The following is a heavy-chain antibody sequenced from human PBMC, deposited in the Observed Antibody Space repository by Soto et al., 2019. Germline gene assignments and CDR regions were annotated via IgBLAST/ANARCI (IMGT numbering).Heavy chain of an antibody. V-gene: IGHV3-33*01. J-gene: IGHJ4*01. D-gene: IGHD6-19*01. CDR3: ARVGIAVADLLALDY. Sequence: GGSLRLSCAASGFTFSSYGMHWVRQAPGKGLEWVAVIWYDGSNKYYADSVKGRFTISRDNSKNTLYLQMNSLRAEDTAVYYCARVGIAVADLLALDYWGQGTLVTVSS. CDR1: GFTFSSYG. CDR2: IWYDGSNK.